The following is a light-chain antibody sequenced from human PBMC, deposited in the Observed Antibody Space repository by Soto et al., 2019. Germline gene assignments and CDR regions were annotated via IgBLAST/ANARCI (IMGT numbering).Light chain of an antibody. CDR2: GAS. V-gene: IGKV3D-20*02. CDR3: QQRSNWPPIT. J-gene: IGKJ5*01. Sequence: EIVVTQSPGTLSLTPRERATLSCRASQSVSSSYLAWYQQTPGQAPRLLIYGASSRVTGIPDRFSGSGSGSDFTLTISSLEPEDFAVYYCQQRSNWPPITFGQGTRLEV. CDR1: QSVSSSY.